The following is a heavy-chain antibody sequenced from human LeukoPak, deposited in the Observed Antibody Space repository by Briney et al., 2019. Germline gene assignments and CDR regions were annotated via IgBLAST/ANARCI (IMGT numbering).Heavy chain of an antibody. CDR1: GDSISSYY. V-gene: IGHV4-59*01. CDR3: ARWYYDSSGYRYFDY. D-gene: IGHD3-22*01. CDR2: IDYSGNT. J-gene: IGHJ4*02. Sequence: SETLSLTCTVSGDSISSYYWTWIRQPPGKGLEWIGNIDYSGNTKYNPSLKSRVTISVDTSKSQFSLKLSSVTAADTAVYYCARWYYDSSGYRYFDYWGQGTLVTVSS.